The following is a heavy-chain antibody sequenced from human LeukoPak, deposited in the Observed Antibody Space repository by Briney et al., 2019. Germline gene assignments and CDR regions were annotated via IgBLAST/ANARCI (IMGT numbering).Heavy chain of an antibody. Sequence: GGTLRLSCAASGFTFSSPWMTWVRQDPGNGLAWVGNIKQGGSEIFYVDSVKGRFTMSRDNAKSSLYLQMNSLRAEDTAVYYCAKVGQQLALDHWGQGTLVTVSS. CDR2: IKQGGSEI. CDR3: AKVGQQLALDH. D-gene: IGHD6-13*01. CDR1: GFTFSSPW. J-gene: IGHJ4*02. V-gene: IGHV3-7*01.